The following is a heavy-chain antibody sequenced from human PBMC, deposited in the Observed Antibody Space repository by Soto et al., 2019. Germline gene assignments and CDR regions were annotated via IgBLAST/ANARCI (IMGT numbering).Heavy chain of an antibody. V-gene: IGHV3-13*01. D-gene: IGHD5-12*01. CDR3: ARGSIEMATRYYFDY. CDR1: GFTFSSYE. J-gene: IGHJ4*02. CDR2: IGTAGDT. Sequence: GGSLRLSCAASGFTFSSYEMNWVRQATGKGLEWVSAIGTAGDTYYPGSVKGRFTISRENAKNSLYLQMNSLRAGDTAVYYCARGSIEMATRYYFDYWGQGTLVTVSS.